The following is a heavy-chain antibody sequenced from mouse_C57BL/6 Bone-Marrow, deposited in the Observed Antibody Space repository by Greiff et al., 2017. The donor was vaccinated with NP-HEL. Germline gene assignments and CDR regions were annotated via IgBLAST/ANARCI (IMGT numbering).Heavy chain of an antibody. CDR3: TTVVAPHAMDY. CDR2: IDPENGDT. V-gene: IGHV14-4*01. CDR1: GFNIKDDY. D-gene: IGHD1-1*01. J-gene: IGHJ4*01. Sequence: EVQMVESGAELVRPGASVKLSCTASGFNIKDDYMHWVKQRPEQGLEWIGWIDPENGDTEYASKFQGKATITADTSSNTAYLQLSSLTSEDTAVYYCTTVVAPHAMDYWGQGTSVTVSS.